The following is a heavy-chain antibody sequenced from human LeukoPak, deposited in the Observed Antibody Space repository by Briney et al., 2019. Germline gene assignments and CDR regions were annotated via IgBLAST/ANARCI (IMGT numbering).Heavy chain of an antibody. D-gene: IGHD6-19*01. V-gene: IGHV4-4*02. CDR2: MYLSGTT. CDR1: GDSINSLDL. J-gene: IGHJ4*02. Sequence: SETLSLTCTVSGDSINSLDLWSWVRQPPGKGLEWIGEMYLSGTTHSNPSVKSRVTISIDKSKNQFFLNLSSVTAADTAVYYCAKEELAGDPSGFDYWGQGTLVTVSS. CDR3: AKEELAGDPSGFDY.